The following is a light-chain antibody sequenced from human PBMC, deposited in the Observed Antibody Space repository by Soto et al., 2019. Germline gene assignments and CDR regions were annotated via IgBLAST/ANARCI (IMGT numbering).Light chain of an antibody. V-gene: IGKV1-5*03. J-gene: IGKJ1*01. CDR3: QQFNTSPWT. CDR2: KPS. CDR1: QSVSIW. Sequence: DIQMTQSPSTLSASEGDRVTISCRASQSVSIWLAWYQQKPGRAPKLLIYKPSILESGVPSRFSGSGSGTEFTLTISSLQPDDFATYYCQQFNTSPWTFGQGTKV.